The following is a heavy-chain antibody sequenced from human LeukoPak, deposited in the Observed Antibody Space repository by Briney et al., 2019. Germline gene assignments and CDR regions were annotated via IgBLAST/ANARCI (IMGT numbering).Heavy chain of an antibody. CDR3: ARDYYGSGSYRGNWFDP. CDR2: IIPIFGTA. CDR1: GGTFSSYA. Sequence: SVKVSCKASGGTFSSYAISWVRQAPGQGVEWMGGIIPIFGTANYAQTFQGGVTITTAESTSTAHMELSSLRSEDTAVYYCARDYYGSGSYRGNWFDPWGQGTLVTVSS. D-gene: IGHD3-10*01. V-gene: IGHV1-69*05. J-gene: IGHJ5*02.